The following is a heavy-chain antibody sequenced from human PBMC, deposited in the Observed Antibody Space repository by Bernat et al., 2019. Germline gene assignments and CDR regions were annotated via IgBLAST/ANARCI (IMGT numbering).Heavy chain of an antibody. Sequence: EVQLLESGGGLVQPGGSLRLSCAASGFTFSSYAMSWVRQAPGKGLEWVSTISASGAGTYYADSVKGRFTISRDNSKNTLYLQMSSLRAEDTAVYYCAKGSHNFDYWGQGTLVTVSS. V-gene: IGHV3-23*01. CDR3: AKGSHNFDY. J-gene: IGHJ4*02. CDR2: ISASGAGT. CDR1: GFTFSSYA.